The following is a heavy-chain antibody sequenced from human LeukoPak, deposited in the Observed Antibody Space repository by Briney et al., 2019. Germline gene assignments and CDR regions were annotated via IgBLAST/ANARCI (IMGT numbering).Heavy chain of an antibody. Sequence: ASVKVSCKASGYTFTGYYMHWVRQAPGQGLEWMGWINPNSGGTNYAQKFQGRVTMTRDTSISTAYMELSRLRSDDTAVYYCARLPRGVMVRGDPYDYWGQGTLVTVSS. CDR3: ARLPRGVMVRGDPYDY. V-gene: IGHV1-2*02. CDR2: INPNSGGT. D-gene: IGHD3-10*01. CDR1: GYTFTGYY. J-gene: IGHJ4*02.